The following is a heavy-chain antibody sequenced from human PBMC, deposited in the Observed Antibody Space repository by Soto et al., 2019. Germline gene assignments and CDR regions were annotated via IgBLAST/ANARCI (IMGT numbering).Heavy chain of an antibody. CDR1: GFTFSSYG. CDR3: ARTAYDYSYYYYYGMDV. D-gene: IGHD4-4*01. V-gene: IGHV3-33*08. J-gene: IGHJ6*02. Sequence: PGGSLRLSCAASGFTFSSYGMHWVRQAPGKGLEWVAVIWYDGSNKYYADSVKGRFTISRDNSKNTLYLQMNSLRAEDTAVYYCARTAYDYSYYYYYGMDVWGQGTTVTVSS. CDR2: IWYDGSNK.